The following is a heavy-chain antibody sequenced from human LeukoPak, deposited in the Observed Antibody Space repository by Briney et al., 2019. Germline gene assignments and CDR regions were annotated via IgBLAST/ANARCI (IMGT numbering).Heavy chain of an antibody. CDR2: IIPILGIA. D-gene: IGHD6-19*01. V-gene: IGHV1-69*04. CDR3: ARSESKQWLGSDPIDY. Sequence: SVRVSCKASGGAFSSYAISWVRQAPGQGLEWMGRIIPILGIANYAQKFQGRVTITADKSTSTAYMELSSLRSEDTAVYYCARSESKQWLGSDPIDYWGQGTLVTVSS. CDR1: GGAFSSYA. J-gene: IGHJ4*02.